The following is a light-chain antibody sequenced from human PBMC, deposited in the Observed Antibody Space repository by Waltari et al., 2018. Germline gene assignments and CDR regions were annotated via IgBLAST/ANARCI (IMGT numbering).Light chain of an antibody. V-gene: IGKV3-15*01. J-gene: IGKJ2*01. CDR2: GAS. CDR1: QSISSS. CDR3: QQYKIWPSYT. Sequence: EILMTQSPATLSVSPGERATLPCRASQSISSSLAWYQHKPGPAPRLLIYGASTRATGIPARFSGRGSETDFTLTITSLQSEDFAVYYCQQYKIWPSYTFGQGTKLDI.